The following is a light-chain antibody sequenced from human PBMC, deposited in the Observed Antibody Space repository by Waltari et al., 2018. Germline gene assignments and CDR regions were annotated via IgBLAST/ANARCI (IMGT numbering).Light chain of an antibody. CDR2: RNN. CDR1: SSNIGSNT. V-gene: IGLV1-44*01. Sequence: QSVLTQPPSASGTPGQRVTISCSGRSSNIGSNTVNWHQQLPGTAPKLLIYRNNQRPSGVPDRSSGSKSGTSASLAISGLHSEDEADYYCATWDDRLKGWVFGGGTKLTVL. J-gene: IGLJ3*02. CDR3: ATWDDRLKGWV.